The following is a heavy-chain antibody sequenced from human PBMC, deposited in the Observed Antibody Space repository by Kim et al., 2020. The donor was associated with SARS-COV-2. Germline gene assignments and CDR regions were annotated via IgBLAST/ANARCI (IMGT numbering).Heavy chain of an antibody. V-gene: IGHV3-30-3*01. J-gene: IGHJ6*02. CDR2: ISYDGSNK. CDR1: GFTFSSYA. Sequence: GGSLRLSCAASGFTFSSYAMHWVRQAPGKGLEWVAVISYDGSNKYYADSVKGRFTISRDNSKNTLYLQMNSLRAEDTAVYYCARSDCSSTSCYGLSYYYYGMDVWGQGTTVTVSS. CDR3: ARSDCSSTSCYGLSYYYYGMDV. D-gene: IGHD2-2*01.